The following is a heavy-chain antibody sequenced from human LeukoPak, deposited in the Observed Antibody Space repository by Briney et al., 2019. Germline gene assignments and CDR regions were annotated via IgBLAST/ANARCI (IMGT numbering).Heavy chain of an antibody. V-gene: IGHV1-18*01. CDR3: ARDRKHSSGWYAYSEFDY. CDR2: ISAYNGNT. CDR1: SYTFTSYG. Sequence: ASVKVSCKASSYTFTSYGISWVRQAPGQGLEWMGWISAYNGNTNYAQKLQGRVTMTTDTSTSTAYMELRSLRSDDTAVYYCARDRKHSSGWYAYSEFDYWGQGTLVTVSS. D-gene: IGHD6-19*01. J-gene: IGHJ4*02.